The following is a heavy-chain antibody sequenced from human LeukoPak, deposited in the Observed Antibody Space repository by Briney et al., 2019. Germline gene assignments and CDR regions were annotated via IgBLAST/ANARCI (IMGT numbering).Heavy chain of an antibody. CDR2: INHSGST. Sequence: PSETLSLTCAVYGGSFSGYYWTWIRQAPGKGLEWIGEINHSGSTNYNPSLKRRVTISVDTSKNQFSLKLSSVTAADTAVYYCARVSSSWYQDWYFDLWGRGTLVTVSS. CDR1: GGSFSGYY. D-gene: IGHD6-13*01. CDR3: ARVSSSWYQDWYFDL. V-gene: IGHV4-34*01. J-gene: IGHJ2*01.